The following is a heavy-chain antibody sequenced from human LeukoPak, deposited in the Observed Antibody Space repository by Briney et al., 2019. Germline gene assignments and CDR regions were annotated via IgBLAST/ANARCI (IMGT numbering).Heavy chain of an antibody. CDR3: ARDLGSDQGPSVYSRGVYYYYDMDV. Sequence: SETLSLTCTVSGGSISSYYWSWIRQPPGKGLEWIGCIYYSGSTHSKPSLTSGVTISVYTSKNQFSLKLSALSAAHTAVCYCARDLGSDQGPSVYSRGVYYYYDMDVWGKGTTVTVSS. J-gene: IGHJ6*03. D-gene: IGHD3-22*01. CDR2: IYYSGST. CDR1: GGSISSYY. V-gene: IGHV4-59*01.